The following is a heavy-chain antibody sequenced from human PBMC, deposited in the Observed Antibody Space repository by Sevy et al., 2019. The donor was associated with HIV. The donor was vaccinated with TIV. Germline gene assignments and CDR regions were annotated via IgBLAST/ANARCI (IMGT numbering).Heavy chain of an antibody. CDR3: AKEGGGYNYDSSGLFDY. J-gene: IGHJ4*02. V-gene: IGHV3-23*01. CDR1: GFTFSDYW. CDR2: ISGSGYST. D-gene: IGHD3-22*01. Sequence: GGSLRLSCAASGFTFSDYWMNWVRQAPGKGLEWVSGISGSGYSTYYADSVKGRFTISRDNSKNTLYLQMNSLRAEDTAVYYCAKEGGGYNYDSSGLFDYWGQGTLVTVSS.